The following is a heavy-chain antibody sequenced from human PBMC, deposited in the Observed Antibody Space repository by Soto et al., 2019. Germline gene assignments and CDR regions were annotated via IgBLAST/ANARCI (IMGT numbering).Heavy chain of an antibody. D-gene: IGHD6-19*01. V-gene: IGHV3-53*01. CDR1: GFTVSSNY. CDR3: ASGSEGNGQWLVYGY. CDR2: IYSGGST. J-gene: IGHJ4*02. Sequence: GGSLRLSCAASGFTVSSNYMSWVRQAPGKGLEWVSVIYSGGSTYYADSVKGRFTISRDNSKNTLYLQMNSLRAEDTAVYYCASGSEGNGQWLVYGYWGQGTLVTVSS.